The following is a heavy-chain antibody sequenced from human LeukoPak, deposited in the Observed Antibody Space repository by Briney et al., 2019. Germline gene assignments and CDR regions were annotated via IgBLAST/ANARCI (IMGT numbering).Heavy chain of an antibody. J-gene: IGHJ4*02. D-gene: IGHD3-22*01. CDR3: ARGEAYYYDSSGEMRGYFDY. V-gene: IGHV4-39*07. CDR2: IYYSGST. Sequence: SETLSLTCTVSGDSISSSSYYWGWIRQPPGKGLEWIGSIYYSGSTYYNPSLKSRVTISVDTSKNQFSLKLSSVTAADTAVYYCARGEAYYYDSSGEMRGYFDYWGQGTLVTVSS. CDR1: GDSISSSSYY.